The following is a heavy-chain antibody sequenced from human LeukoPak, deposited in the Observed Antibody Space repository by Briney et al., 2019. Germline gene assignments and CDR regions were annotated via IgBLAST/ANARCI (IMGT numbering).Heavy chain of an antibody. Sequence: SETLSLTCTVSGGYISSSSYYWGWIRQPPGKGLEWIGSIYYSGSTYYNPSLKSRVTLSVDTSKNQFSLKLISVTAADTAVYYCARQIAAAGTGGFDPWGQGTLVTVSS. CDR1: GGYISSSSYY. V-gene: IGHV4-39*01. CDR3: ARQIAAAGTGGFDP. J-gene: IGHJ5*02. CDR2: IYYSGST. D-gene: IGHD6-13*01.